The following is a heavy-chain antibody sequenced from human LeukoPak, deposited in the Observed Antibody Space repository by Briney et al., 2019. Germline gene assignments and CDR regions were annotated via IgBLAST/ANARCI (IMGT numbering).Heavy chain of an antibody. J-gene: IGHJ6*03. D-gene: IGHD1-14*01. CDR1: GYSISSGYY. CDR3: ARQVESVPGYYYYYMDV. V-gene: IGHV4-38-2*01. CDR2: IYRSGST. Sequence: PSETLSLTCAVSGYSISSGYYWDWIRQPPGKGLEWIGSIYRSGSTYYNPSLKSRVTISVDTSKNQFSLKLSSVTAADTAVYYCARQVESVPGYYYYYMDVWGKGTTVTVSS.